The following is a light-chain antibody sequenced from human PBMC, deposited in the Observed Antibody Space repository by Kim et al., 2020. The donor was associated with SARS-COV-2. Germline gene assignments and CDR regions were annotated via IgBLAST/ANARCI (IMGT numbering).Light chain of an antibody. CDR1: SGDICGYNY. CDR2: DVS. J-gene: IGLJ2*01. V-gene: IGLV2-11*03. CDR3: CSYTGSSTMV. Sequence: TSCTGTSGDICGYNYFSWYQKYPGKAPKLRIYDVSKRPSGVPDRFSGSKSGNTASQTISGLQAEDEADYYCCSYTGSSTMVFGGGTQLTVL.